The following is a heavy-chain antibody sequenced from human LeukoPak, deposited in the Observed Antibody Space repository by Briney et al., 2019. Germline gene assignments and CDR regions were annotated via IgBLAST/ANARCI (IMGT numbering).Heavy chain of an antibody. Sequence: GGSLRLSCAASGFTFSTYAMHWVRQAPGKGLECVSAISTNGGNTHYANSVKGRFTISRDNSKNTLYLQMGSLRPEDMAVYYCAREGYFTHNRNYVDYWGQGTLVTVSS. D-gene: IGHD1-14*01. CDR2: ISTNGGNT. J-gene: IGHJ4*02. V-gene: IGHV3-64*01. CDR1: GFTFSTYA. CDR3: AREGYFTHNRNYVDY.